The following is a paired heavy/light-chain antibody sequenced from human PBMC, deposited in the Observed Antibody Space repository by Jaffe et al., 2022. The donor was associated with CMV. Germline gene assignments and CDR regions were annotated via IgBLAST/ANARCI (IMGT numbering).Heavy chain of an antibody. CDR1: GFRFADYT. Sequence: EVQLVESGGGLVQPGRSLRLSCVTSGFRFADYTMNWVRQAPGKGLEWVGFIRGKSFRGKTDYAASMKGRFSISRDDSKSIAYLQMNSLQTEDTAVYYCSRDSLRNFWGGRDAFDVWGQGTMVTVFS. J-gene: IGHJ3*01. CDR3: SRDSLRNFWGGRDAFDV. D-gene: IGHD3-3*01. CDR2: IRGKSFRGKT. V-gene: IGHV3-49*04.
Light chain of an antibody. CDR2: AAS. CDR1: QSFDDRY. J-gene: IGKJ1*01. V-gene: IGKV3-20*01. CDR3: QQYDSSPRT. Sequence: EIVLTQSPGTLSLSPGERATLSCRASQSFDDRYLAWYQQKPGQAPRLLIYAASSRATGIPDRFSGSGSGTDYTLTISRLEPEDFAVYYCQQYDSSPRTFGQGTRVEIK.